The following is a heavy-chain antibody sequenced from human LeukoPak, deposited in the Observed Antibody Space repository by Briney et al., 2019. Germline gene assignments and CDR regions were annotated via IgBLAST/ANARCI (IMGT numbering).Heavy chain of an antibody. Sequence: SQTLSLTCTVSGGSISSAGYSWSWIRQHPGKGLEWIGYIYYSGSTYYNPSLKSRVTTSVGKSNNQFSLNLSSVTAADTAVYYCARATSRYYFDYWGQGTLVTVSS. D-gene: IGHD6-6*01. CDR1: GGSISSAGYS. J-gene: IGHJ4*02. V-gene: IGHV4-31*03. CDR3: ARATSRYYFDY. CDR2: IYYSGST.